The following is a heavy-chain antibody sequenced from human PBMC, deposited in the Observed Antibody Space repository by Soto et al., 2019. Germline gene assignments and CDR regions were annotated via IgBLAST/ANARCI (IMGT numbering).Heavy chain of an antibody. D-gene: IGHD2-15*01. CDR3: AHRPSYCSGGSCYSGFDY. CDR2: IYWDDDK. Sequence: QITLKESGPTLVKPTQTLTLTCTFSGFSLSTSGVGVGWIRQPPGEALEWLALIYWDDDKRCSPSLKSRLTITKDTSNNQVVLTMTNMDPVDTATYYCAHRPSYCSGGSCYSGFDYWGQGTLVTVSS. CDR1: GFSLSTSGVG. V-gene: IGHV2-5*02. J-gene: IGHJ4*02.